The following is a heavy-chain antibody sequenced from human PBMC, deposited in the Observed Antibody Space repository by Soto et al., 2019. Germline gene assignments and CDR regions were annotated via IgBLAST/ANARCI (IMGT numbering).Heavy chain of an antibody. CDR2: IYYSGST. J-gene: IGHJ4*02. CDR3: ARESAGMHSGYDALYYFDY. V-gene: IGHV4-59*01. Sequence: SETLSLTCTVSGGSISSYYWSWIRQPPGKGLEWIGYIYYSGSTNYNPSLKSRVTISVDTSKNQFSLKLSSVTAADTAVYYCARESAGMHSGYDALYYFDYWGQGTLVTVSS. CDR1: GGSISSYY. D-gene: IGHD5-12*01.